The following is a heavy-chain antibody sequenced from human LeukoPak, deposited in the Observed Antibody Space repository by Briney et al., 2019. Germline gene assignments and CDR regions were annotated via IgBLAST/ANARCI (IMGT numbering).Heavy chain of an antibody. Sequence: ASVKVSCKASGYTFTGYYIHWVRQAPGQGLEWMGSINPNSGGTNYAQKFQGRITMTWDTSINTAYMELSRLRSDDTPVYYCARLRRYGPIIFLGYFDYWGQGTLVTVSS. V-gene: IGHV1-2*02. D-gene: IGHD5-18*01. CDR1: GYTFTGYY. J-gene: IGHJ4*02. CDR2: INPNSGGT. CDR3: ARLRRYGPIIFLGYFDY.